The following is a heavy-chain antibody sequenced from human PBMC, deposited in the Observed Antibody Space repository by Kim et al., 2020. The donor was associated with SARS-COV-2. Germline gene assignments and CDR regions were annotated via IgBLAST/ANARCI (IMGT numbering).Heavy chain of an antibody. V-gene: IGHV4-4*02. CDR3: AISAYGDYWYFDL. J-gene: IGHJ2*01. D-gene: IGHD4-17*01. Sequence: SETLSLTCAVSGGSISSSNWWSWVRQPPGKGLEWIGEIYHSGSTNYNPSLKSRVTISVDKSKNQFSLKLSSVTAADTAVYYCAISAYGDYWYFDLWGRGTLVTVSS. CDR2: IYHSGST. CDR1: GGSISSSNW.